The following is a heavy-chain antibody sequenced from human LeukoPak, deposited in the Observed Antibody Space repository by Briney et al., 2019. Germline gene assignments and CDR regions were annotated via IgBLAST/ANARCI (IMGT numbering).Heavy chain of an antibody. Sequence: GGSLRLSCAASGFTFSSYDMSWVRKAAGKGLEWVSAITPSGDKTWYADSMKGRFTISRDNSKNTLYLQMSSLRAEDTAVYYCAKHQVRSHDYWGQGTLVTVSS. J-gene: IGHJ4*02. CDR2: ITPSGDKT. D-gene: IGHD4-17*01. V-gene: IGHV3-23*01. CDR1: GFTFSSYD. CDR3: AKHQVRSHDY.